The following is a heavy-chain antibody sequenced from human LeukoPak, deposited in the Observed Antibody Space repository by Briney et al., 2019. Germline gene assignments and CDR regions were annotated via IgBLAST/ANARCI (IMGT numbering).Heavy chain of an antibody. Sequence: PGGSLRLSCAASGFTFSSYAMSWVRQAPGKGLEWVSAISGSGGSTYYADSVKGRFTISRDNSKNTLYLQMNSLRAEDTAVYYCAKGAGYGDNSGEEWYYFDYWGQGTLVTVSS. V-gene: IGHV3-23*01. D-gene: IGHD4-23*01. CDR2: ISGSGGST. CDR3: AKGAGYGDNSGEEWYYFDY. J-gene: IGHJ4*02. CDR1: GFTFSSYA.